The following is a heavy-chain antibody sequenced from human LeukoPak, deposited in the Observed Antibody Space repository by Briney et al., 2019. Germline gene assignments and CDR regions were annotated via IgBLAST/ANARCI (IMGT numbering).Heavy chain of an antibody. CDR3: ARGGYTYDI. CDR2: IKQDGSEK. CDR1: GFTFTSYW. J-gene: IGHJ4*02. V-gene: IGHV3-7*01. Sequence: PGGSLRLSCAAFGFTFTSYWMTWVRQAPGKGLEWVANIKQDGSEKNYVDSVKGRFTISRDNAKNSLYLQMNSLRGEDTAVYYCARGGYTYDIWGQGTLVTVSS. D-gene: IGHD5-18*01.